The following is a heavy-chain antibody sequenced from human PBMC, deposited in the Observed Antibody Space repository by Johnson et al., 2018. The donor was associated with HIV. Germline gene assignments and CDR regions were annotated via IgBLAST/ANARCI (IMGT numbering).Heavy chain of an antibody. D-gene: IGHD3-10*01. CDR2: ISSNGGST. CDR3: ARGGASITEAFDI. Sequence: VQLVESGGGLVQPGGSLRLSCAASGFTFSSYAMHWVRQAPGKGLEYVSAISSNGGSTYYANSVKGRFTISRDNSKNTLYLQINSLRADDTAVYYCARGGASITEAFDIWGQGTMVTVSS. J-gene: IGHJ3*02. V-gene: IGHV3-64*01. CDR1: GFTFSSYA.